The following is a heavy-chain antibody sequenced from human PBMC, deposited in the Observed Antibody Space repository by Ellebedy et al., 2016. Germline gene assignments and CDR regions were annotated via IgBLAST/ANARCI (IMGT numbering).Heavy chain of an antibody. D-gene: IGHD6-19*01. CDR2: INSDGSST. Sequence: GESLKISCAASGFTFSSYWMHWVRQAPGKGLVWVSRINSDGSSTSYADSVKGRFTISRDNAKNTLYLQMNSLRAEDTAVYYCARESSSGLYYYGMDVWGQGTTVTVSS. V-gene: IGHV3-74*01. J-gene: IGHJ6*02. CDR1: GFTFSSYW. CDR3: ARESSSGLYYYGMDV.